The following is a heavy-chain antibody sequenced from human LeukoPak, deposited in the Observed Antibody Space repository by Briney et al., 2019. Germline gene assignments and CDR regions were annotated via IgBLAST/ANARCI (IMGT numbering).Heavy chain of an antibody. J-gene: IGHJ3*02. CDR2: LSSTGNT. CDR1: GFTVSRNY. CDR3: ARWRPIDAFDI. Sequence: GGSLRLSCAASGFTVSRNYMNWVRQAPGKGLEWVSLLSSTGNTSYADSVKGRFTISRHNSKNTLYLQVNSLRPEDTAMYYCARWRPIDAFDIWGQGAMVIVSS. V-gene: IGHV3-53*04. D-gene: IGHD3-3*01.